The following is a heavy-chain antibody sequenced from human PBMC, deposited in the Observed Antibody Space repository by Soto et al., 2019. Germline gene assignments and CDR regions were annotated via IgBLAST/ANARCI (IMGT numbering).Heavy chain of an antibody. D-gene: IGHD5-18*01. V-gene: IGHV1-8*01. CDR3: AREKSYGYADY. J-gene: IGHJ4*02. CDR2: MNPNRGNT. Sequence: QVQLVQSGAEVKKPGASVKVSCKGSGYTFTSYDINWVRQATGQGLEWMGWMNPNRGNTGYAQTFQGRITMTRNTSISTAYMELNSLRSEDTAVYYCAREKSYGYADYWGQGTLVTVSS. CDR1: GYTFTSYD.